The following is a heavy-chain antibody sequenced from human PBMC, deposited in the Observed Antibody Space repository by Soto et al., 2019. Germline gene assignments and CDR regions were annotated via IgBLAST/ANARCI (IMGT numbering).Heavy chain of an antibody. J-gene: IGHJ4*02. CDR1: GFTVRNNG. D-gene: IGHD6-19*01. Sequence: GGSLRLSCAASGFTVRNNGMIWVRQAPGKGLEWVSGISGRGDNTYYADSVKGRFTISRDNSKNTLYVQMNSLRAEDTAVYYCAKGRASGWNGGDYWGQGTLVTVYS. CDR2: ISGRGDNT. CDR3: AKGRASGWNGGDY. V-gene: IGHV3-23*01.